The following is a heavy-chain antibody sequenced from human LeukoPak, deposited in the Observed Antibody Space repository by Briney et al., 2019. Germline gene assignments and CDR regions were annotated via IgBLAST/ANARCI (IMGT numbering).Heavy chain of an antibody. Sequence: GASVKVSCKASGYTFTSYGISWVRQAPGQGLEWMGWISAYNGNTNYAQKLQGRVTMTTDTSTSTAYMELRSLRSDDTAVYYCARAIDIVVVPAAIGNWFDPWGQGTLDTVPS. CDR2: ISAYNGNT. V-gene: IGHV1-18*01. J-gene: IGHJ5*02. CDR1: GYTFTSYG. CDR3: ARAIDIVVVPAAIGNWFDP. D-gene: IGHD2-2*01.